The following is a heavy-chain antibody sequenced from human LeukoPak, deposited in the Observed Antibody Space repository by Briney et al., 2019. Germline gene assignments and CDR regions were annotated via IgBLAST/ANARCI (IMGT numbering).Heavy chain of an antibody. Sequence: ASVKVSCKASGGTFSSYAISWVRQAPGQGLEWMGGIIPIFGTANYAQKFQGRVTITADKSTSTAYMELSSLRSEDTAVYYCAREGRDGYNQRGTFDYWGQGTLVTVSS. CDR2: IIPIFGTA. CDR3: AREGRDGYNQRGTFDY. J-gene: IGHJ4*02. CDR1: GGTFSSYA. D-gene: IGHD5-24*01. V-gene: IGHV1-69*06.